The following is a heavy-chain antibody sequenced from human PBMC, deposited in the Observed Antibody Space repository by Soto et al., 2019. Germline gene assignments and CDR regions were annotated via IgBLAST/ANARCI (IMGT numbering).Heavy chain of an antibody. D-gene: IGHD4-17*01. J-gene: IGHJ5*02. CDR1: GFTFDDYA. CDR2: ISWNSGSI. V-gene: IGHV3-9*01. Sequence: GGSLRLSCAASGFTFDDYAMHWVRQAPGKGLEWVSGISWNSGSIGYADSVKGRFTISRDNAKNSLYLQMNSLRAEDTALYYCAKELTYGDYGEMFDPWGQGTLVTVSS. CDR3: AKELTYGDYGEMFDP.